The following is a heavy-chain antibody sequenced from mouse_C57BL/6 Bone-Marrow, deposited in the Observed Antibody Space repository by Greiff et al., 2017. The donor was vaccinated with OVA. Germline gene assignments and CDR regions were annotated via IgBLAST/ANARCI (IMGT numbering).Heavy chain of an antibody. D-gene: IGHD1-1*01. CDR2: TFYSGIT. CDR1: GFSINSDCY. V-gene: IGHV3-3*01. CDR3: ATTRDGSSYVWVFAY. J-gene: IGHJ3*01. Sequence: VQLKESGPSLVRPSQTLSLTCTVTGFSINSDCYWIWIRQFPGNKLEYIGYTFYSGITYYNPSLESRTYITRDTSKNQFSLKLSSVTTEDTATYYCATTRDGSSYVWVFAYWGQGTLVTVSA.